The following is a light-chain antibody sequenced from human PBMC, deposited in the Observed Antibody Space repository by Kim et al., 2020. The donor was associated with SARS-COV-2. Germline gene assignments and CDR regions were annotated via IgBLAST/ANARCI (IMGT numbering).Light chain of an antibody. CDR3: SSYTSSTNTDWV. CDR1: SSDVGGYNF. V-gene: IGLV2-14*03. Sequence: QSALTQPASVSGSPGQSITISCTGTSSDVGGYNFVSWYQQHPGKAPKLMIYHVSNRPSGVSTRFSGSKSGNTASLTISGLQAEDEADYYCSSYTSSTNTDWVFGGGTKLTVL. CDR2: HVS. J-gene: IGLJ3*02.